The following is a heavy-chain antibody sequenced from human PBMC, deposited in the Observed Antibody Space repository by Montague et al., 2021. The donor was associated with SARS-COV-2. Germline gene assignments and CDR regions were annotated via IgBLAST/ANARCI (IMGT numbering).Heavy chain of an antibody. CDR2: TNYMSKWTS. V-gene: IGHV6-1*01. Sequence: CAISGDSVCGNTVRRNWIRQSPEGDSQWLGGTNYMSKWTSDYATSVEGRISIDPDTSKNQFFLHLRSVTPEDTGVYYCVRDTGSAQAGFVAWGQGTLVTVSS. J-gene: IGHJ5*02. CDR1: GDSVCGNTVR. D-gene: IGHD3-3*01. CDR3: VRDTGSAQAGFVA.